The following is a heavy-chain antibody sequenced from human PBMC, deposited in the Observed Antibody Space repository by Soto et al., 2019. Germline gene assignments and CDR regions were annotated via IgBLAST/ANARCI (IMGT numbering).Heavy chain of an antibody. CDR3: AREGVMVGACDI. D-gene: IGHD2-15*01. CDR2: IWYDGSNK. V-gene: IGHV3-33*01. CDR1: GFTFSSYG. Sequence: QVQLVESGGGVVQPGRSLRLSCAASGFTFSSYGMHWVRQAPGKGLEWVAVIWYDGSNKYYADSVKGRFTISRDNSKNTLYLQMNSLRAEDTAVYYCAREGVMVGACDIWGQGTMVTVSS. J-gene: IGHJ3*02.